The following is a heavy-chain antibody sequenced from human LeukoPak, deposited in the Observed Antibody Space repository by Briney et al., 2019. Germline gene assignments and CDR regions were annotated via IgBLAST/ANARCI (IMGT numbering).Heavy chain of an antibody. D-gene: IGHD5-18*01. Sequence: SVKVSCKASGGTFSSYALSWVRQAPGQGLEWMGRIIPILGIANYAQKFQGRVTITADKSTSTAYMELSSLRSEDTAVYYCARDREFGYSYGPALGAFDIWGQGTMVTVSS. CDR1: GGTFSSYA. CDR3: ARDREFGYSYGPALGAFDI. CDR2: IIPILGIA. V-gene: IGHV1-69*04. J-gene: IGHJ3*02.